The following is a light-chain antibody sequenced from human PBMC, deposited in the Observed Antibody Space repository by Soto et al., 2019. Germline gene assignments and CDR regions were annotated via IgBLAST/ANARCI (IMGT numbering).Light chain of an antibody. J-gene: IGKJ3*01. CDR3: QQYNTWPPPSES. CDR2: GAS. CDR1: QTVSNN. V-gene: IGKV3D-15*01. Sequence: EVVMTQSPATLSVSPGERATLSCRASQTVSNNLAWYQQKPGQAPRLLIYGASTRATGVPARFSGSGSGTEFTHTINSLQSEDFAVYYCQQYNTWPPPSESVAPGTIVEIK.